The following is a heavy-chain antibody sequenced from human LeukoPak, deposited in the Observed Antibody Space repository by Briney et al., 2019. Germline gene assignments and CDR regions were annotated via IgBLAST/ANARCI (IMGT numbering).Heavy chain of an antibody. V-gene: IGHV3-21*01. CDR2: ISSSSSSI. CDR1: GFTFSNYG. CDR3: ARLADYGNYGPREYLDF. D-gene: IGHD4-11*01. Sequence: PGGSLRLSCAASGFTFSNYGTNWVRHAPGKGLEWVSSISSSSSSIYYADSLKGRFTISRDNAKTSLYLQMNSLRAEDTAVYYCARLADYGNYGPREYLDFWGQGTLVTVSS. J-gene: IGHJ4*02.